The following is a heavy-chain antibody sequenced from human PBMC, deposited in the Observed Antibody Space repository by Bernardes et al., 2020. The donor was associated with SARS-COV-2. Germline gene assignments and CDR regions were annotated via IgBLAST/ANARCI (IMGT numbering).Heavy chain of an antibody. J-gene: IGHJ6*02. CDR3: VGAHSLYDMDV. D-gene: IGHD3-16*01. CDR1: GTSISTDYYS. V-gene: IGHV4-61*02. Sequence: SETLSLTCTVSGTSISTDYYSWSWIRQPAGKGLEWIGRFYISGGTNYNSSLKSRVTISVDTSKNLFSLNLASVTAADTAVYYCVGAHSLYDMDVWGQGTAVTVSS. CDR2: FYISGGT.